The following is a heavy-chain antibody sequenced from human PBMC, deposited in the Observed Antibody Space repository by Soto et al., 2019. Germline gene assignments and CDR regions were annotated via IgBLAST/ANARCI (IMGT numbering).Heavy chain of an antibody. Sequence: TVKVSCKASAYTFTSYCISRARQAPGQGLEWMGWISTYNGNTNYAQKLQGRVTMTTDTSTSTAYLEVRGLRSDDTAVYYCATSWDYCRGDCYSYYYYYGMDVWGQGTTVTVSS. D-gene: IGHD2-21*02. CDR3: ATSWDYCRGDCYSYYYYYGMDV. CDR2: ISTYNGNT. CDR1: AYTFTSYC. V-gene: IGHV1-18*01. J-gene: IGHJ6*02.